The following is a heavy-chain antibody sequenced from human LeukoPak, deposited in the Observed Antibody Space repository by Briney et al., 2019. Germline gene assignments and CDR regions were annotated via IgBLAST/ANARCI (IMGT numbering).Heavy chain of an antibody. CDR1: GFTFSSYS. Sequence: GGSLRLSCAASGFTFSSYSMNWVRQAPGKGLEWVSSISSSSSYIYYADSVKGRFTISRDNAKNSLYLQMNSLRAEDTAVYYCARDPQIAAAKGEFDYWGQGTLVTVSS. CDR2: ISSSSSYI. D-gene: IGHD6-13*01. J-gene: IGHJ4*02. V-gene: IGHV3-21*01. CDR3: ARDPQIAAAKGEFDY.